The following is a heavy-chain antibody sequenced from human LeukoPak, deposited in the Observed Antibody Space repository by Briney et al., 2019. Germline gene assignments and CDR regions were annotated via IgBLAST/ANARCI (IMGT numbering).Heavy chain of an antibody. V-gene: IGHV1-46*01. CDR3: ARRQLLKYYFDY. CDR1: GYTFTSYY. CDR2: INPSGGST. J-gene: IGHJ4*02. D-gene: IGHD2-2*01. Sequence: ASVKVSCKASGYTFTSYYMHWVRQAPGQGLEWMGIINPSGGSTSYAQKFQGRVTMTRDMSTSTVYMELSSLRSEDTAVYYCARRQLLKYYFDYWGQGTLVTVSS.